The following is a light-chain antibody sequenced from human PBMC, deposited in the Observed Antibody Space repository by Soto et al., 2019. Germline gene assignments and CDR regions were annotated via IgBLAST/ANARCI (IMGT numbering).Light chain of an antibody. CDR1: SSDVGGYDY. V-gene: IGLV2-11*01. CDR2: DVH. Sequence: HSDLTQARSVSAFPGQSVAISCTGTSSDVGGYDYVSWYQQHPGKAPKLMIYDVHKRPSGVPDRFSGSKSGNTASLTISGLQAEDEADYYCCSFAGDPYVFGTGTKVTVL. CDR3: CSFAGDPYV. J-gene: IGLJ1*01.